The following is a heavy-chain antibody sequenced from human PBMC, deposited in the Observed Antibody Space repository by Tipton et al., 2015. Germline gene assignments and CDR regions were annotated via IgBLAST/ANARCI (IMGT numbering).Heavy chain of an antibody. D-gene: IGHD5-24*01. V-gene: IGHV4-61*01. Sequence: TLSLTCTVSGGSVSSGSAYHWSWIRQPPGKGLQWIGYIQYSGGTNYNPSLESRVSMSVDTSKNQFSLTLNSVAAADTAVYYCARDLEHGMDVWGHGTTVTVSS. CDR2: IQYSGGT. CDR3: ARDLEHGMDV. J-gene: IGHJ6*02. CDR1: GGSVSSGSAYH.